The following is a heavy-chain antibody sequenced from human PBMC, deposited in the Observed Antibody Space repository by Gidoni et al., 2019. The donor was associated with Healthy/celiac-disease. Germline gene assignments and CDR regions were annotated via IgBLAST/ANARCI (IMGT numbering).Heavy chain of an antibody. Sequence: QVQLQESGSGLVKPSQTLSLTCTVPGCSISSGSYYWIWIRQPAGKGLEWFGRIYTSGSTNYNPSHKRRVTISVDTSKNQFSLKLSSVAAADTAVYYCARETDTAMEIYYDGMDVWGQGTTVTVSS. J-gene: IGHJ6*02. D-gene: IGHD5-18*01. CDR1: GCSISSGSYY. CDR2: IYTSGST. CDR3: ARETDTAMEIYYDGMDV. V-gene: IGHV4-61*02.